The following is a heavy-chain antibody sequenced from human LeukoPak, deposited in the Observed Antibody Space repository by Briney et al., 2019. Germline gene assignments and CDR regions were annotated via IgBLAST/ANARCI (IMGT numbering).Heavy chain of an antibody. J-gene: IGHJ4*02. CDR3: ARDSCSSTSCLSIDDY. CDR1: GDTFIAYY. CDR2: INPNSGST. D-gene: IGHD2-2*01. V-gene: IGHV1-2*02. Sequence: ASVNVSCKAAGDTFIAYYMQWVRHAPGHRREWMGSINPNSGSTNYAQKCPGRVTITRHTSISTVYMELTRLRSDDTAVYYCARDSCSSTSCLSIDDYWGQGTLVTVSS.